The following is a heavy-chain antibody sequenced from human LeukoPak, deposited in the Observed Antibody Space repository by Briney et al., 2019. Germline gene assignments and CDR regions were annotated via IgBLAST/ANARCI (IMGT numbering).Heavy chain of an antibody. Sequence: SETLSLTSALSLYSISSGYYWGWIRQPPGKGLEWIGSIYHSGSTYYNPSLKSRVTTSVDTFTRQFSLKLSSVTAADTGVYYCARVHCSSTRCYLADYWGQGTLVTVSS. CDR2: IYHSGST. D-gene: IGHD2-2*01. V-gene: IGHV4-38-2*01. CDR3: ARVHCSSTRCYLADY. J-gene: IGHJ4*02. CDR1: LYSISSGYY.